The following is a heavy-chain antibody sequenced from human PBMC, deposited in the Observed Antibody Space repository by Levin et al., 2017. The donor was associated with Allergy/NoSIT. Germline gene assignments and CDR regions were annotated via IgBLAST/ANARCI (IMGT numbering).Heavy chain of an antibody. V-gene: IGHV4-59*01. CDR2: FYGTGTT. Sequence: SQTLSLPCTVSSGSLSPSYWSWIRQPPGKGLQYIGHFYGTGTTSYSSSLRGRVTISTDRSNQFSLTLTSVTAADTAIYYCARGRLGYSSAYDVWGQGTLVSVSS. J-gene: IGHJ4*02. CDR3: ARGRLGYSSAYDV. D-gene: IGHD5-12*01. CDR1: SGSLSPSY.